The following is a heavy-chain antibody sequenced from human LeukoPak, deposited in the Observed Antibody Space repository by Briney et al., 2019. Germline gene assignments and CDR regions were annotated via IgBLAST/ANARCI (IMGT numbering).Heavy chain of an antibody. D-gene: IGHD2-2*01. V-gene: IGHV4-59*12. CDR3: ARANQLLSRYYYMDV. CDR2: IYYSGST. CDR1: GGSISSYY. J-gene: IGHJ6*03. Sequence: SETLSLTCTVSGGSISSYYWSWIRQPPGKGLEWIGYIYYSGSTYYNPFLKSRVTISVDTSKNQFSLKLSSVTAADTAVYYCARANQLLSRYYYMDVWGKGTTVTVSS.